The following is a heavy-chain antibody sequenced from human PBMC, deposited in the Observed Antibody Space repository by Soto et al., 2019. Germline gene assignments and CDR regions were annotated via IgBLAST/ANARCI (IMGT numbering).Heavy chain of an antibody. V-gene: IGHV4-39*01. CDR2: IYYSGST. D-gene: IGHD5-18*01. CDR3: ARHKYSYGFSDC. CDR1: DGSISSSSYY. J-gene: IGHJ4*02. Sequence: SETLSLTCTVSDGSISSSSYYWGWIRQPPGKGLEWIGSIYYSGSTYYNPSLKSRVTISVDTSKNQFSLKLSSVTAADTAVYYCARHKYSYGFSDCWGQGTLVTVSS.